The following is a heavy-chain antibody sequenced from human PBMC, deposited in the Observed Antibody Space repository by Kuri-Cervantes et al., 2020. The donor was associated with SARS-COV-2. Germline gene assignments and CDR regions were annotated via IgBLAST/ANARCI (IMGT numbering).Heavy chain of an antibody. CDR3: ARDSLDGSGSKPGYYYGVDV. J-gene: IGHJ6*02. D-gene: IGHD3-22*01. V-gene: IGHV3-13*05. CDR1: GFTFSSYD. Sequence: GGSLRLSCAASGFTFSSYDMHWVRQATGKGLEWVSAIGTAGDPYYPGSVKGRFTISRDNSRKTLYLQMNSLRVEDTAVYYCARDSLDGSGSKPGYYYGVDVWGQGTPVTVSS. CDR2: IGTAGDP.